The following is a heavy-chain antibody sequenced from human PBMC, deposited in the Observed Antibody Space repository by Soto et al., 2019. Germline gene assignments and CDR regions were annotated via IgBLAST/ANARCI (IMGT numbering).Heavy chain of an antibody. CDR3: ARDRKDFWSGYGMDV. D-gene: IGHD3-3*01. CDR1: GYTFTSYG. Sequence: GASVKVSCKASGYTFTSYGISWVRQAPGQGLEWMGWISAYNGNTNYAQKLQGRVTMTTDTSTSTAYMELRSLRSDDTAVYYCARDRKDFWSGYGMDVWGQGTTVTVSS. V-gene: IGHV1-18*01. J-gene: IGHJ6*02. CDR2: ISAYNGNT.